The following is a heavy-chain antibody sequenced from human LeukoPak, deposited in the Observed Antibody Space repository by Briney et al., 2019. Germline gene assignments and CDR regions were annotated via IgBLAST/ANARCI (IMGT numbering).Heavy chain of an antibody. CDR2: IYYSRST. CDR3: ARYQTPIAAAGSRYAFDI. J-gene: IGHJ3*02. D-gene: IGHD6-13*01. CDR1: GGSIRSYY. Sequence: SETLSLTCTVSGGSIRSYYWSWIRQPPGKGLEWIGYIYYSRSTNYNPSLKSRVTMSVDTSKNQFSLKLSSVTAADTAVYYCARYQTPIAAAGSRYAFDIWGQGTMVTVSS. V-gene: IGHV4-59*01.